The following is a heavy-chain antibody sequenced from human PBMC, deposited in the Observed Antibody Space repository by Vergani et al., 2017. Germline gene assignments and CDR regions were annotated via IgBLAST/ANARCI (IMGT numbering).Heavy chain of an antibody. V-gene: IGHV4-39*01. D-gene: IGHD3-16*01. CDR1: GYSIISRCYY. Sequence: QMQLQESGPGLVKASETLSLTCTVSGYSIISRCYYWGWIRQPPGKGLEWIGSIYNSGNGDSSSSLKSRVPISADTSKNQFSLRLTSVTAADTAVYYCASGKYYSDSTSHFRGRYFDVWGRGTLVTVPS. CDR2: IYNSGNG. CDR3: ASGKYYSDSTSHFRGRYFDV. J-gene: IGHJ2*01.